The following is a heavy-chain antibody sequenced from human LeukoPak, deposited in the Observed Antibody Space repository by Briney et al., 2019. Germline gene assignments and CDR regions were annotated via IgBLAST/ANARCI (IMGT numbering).Heavy chain of an antibody. CDR2: SYTSGST. J-gene: IGHJ4*02. CDR1: GGSISSYY. V-gene: IGHV4-4*09. D-gene: IGHD5/OR15-5a*01. Sequence: PSETLALTCTVSGGSISSYYWSWVRQPPGKGLEWIGYSYTSGSTNYNPSLKSRVTISVDTSKNQFSLKLRSVTAADTAVYYCARHGSKTYFDYWGQGTLVTVSS. CDR3: ARHGSKTYFDY.